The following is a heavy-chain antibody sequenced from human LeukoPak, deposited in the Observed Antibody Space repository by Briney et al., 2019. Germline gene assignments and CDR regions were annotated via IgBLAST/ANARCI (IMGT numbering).Heavy chain of an antibody. J-gene: IGHJ4*02. CDR1: GGFISSYY. Sequence: SETLSLTCTVSGGFISSYYWSWIRQPPGKGLEGMGYIYYSGGTNYNPSLKSRVTISADTSQNQFSLKLSSVTAADSAGYYCARGLSSSWYGYCGQGTLATASS. D-gene: IGHD6-13*01. V-gene: IGHV4-59*01. CDR3: ARGLSSSWYGY. CDR2: IYYSGGT.